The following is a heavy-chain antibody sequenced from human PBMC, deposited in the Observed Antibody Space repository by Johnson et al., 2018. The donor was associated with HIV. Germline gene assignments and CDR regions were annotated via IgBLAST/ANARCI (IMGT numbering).Heavy chain of an antibody. CDR2: IYSGGRT. CDR3: VRGGYYYDQAGAFDI. V-gene: IGHV3-66*01. Sequence: VQLVESGGGLVQPGGSLRLSCAASGFTVSSNYMSWVRQAPGKGLEWVSVIYSGGRTYYADSVKGRFTISRDNSKNTLYLQMNSLRAEDTAVYYCVRGGYYYDQAGAFDIWGQGTMVTVSS. CDR1: GFTVSSNY. J-gene: IGHJ3*02. D-gene: IGHD3-22*01.